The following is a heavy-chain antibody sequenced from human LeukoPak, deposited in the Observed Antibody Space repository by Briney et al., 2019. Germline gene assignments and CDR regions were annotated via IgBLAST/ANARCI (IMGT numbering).Heavy chain of an antibody. D-gene: IGHD2-2*01. CDR1: GYTFTGYY. J-gene: IGHJ4*02. V-gene: IGHV1-69*02. CDR3: ASSEYQLLGY. CDR2: IIPILGIA. Sequence: GASVKVSCKASGYTFTGYYMHWVRQAPGQGLGWMGRIIPILGIANYAQKFQGRVTITADKSTSAAYMELSSLRSEDTAVYYCASSEYQLLGYWGQGTLVTVSS.